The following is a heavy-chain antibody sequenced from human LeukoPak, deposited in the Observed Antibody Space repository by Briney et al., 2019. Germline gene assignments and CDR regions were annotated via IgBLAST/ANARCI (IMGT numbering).Heavy chain of an antibody. D-gene: IGHD2-2*01. CDR3: ARDRWGYCSSTSCYPDAFDI. J-gene: IGHJ3*02. CDR2: IYTSGST. Sequence: TLSLTCTVSGGSISSGSYYWSWIRQPAGKGLEWIGRIYTSGSTNYNPSLKSRVTISVDTSKNQFSLKLSSVTAADTAVYYCARDRWGYCSSTSCYPDAFDIWGQGTMVTVSS. CDR1: GGSISSGSYY. V-gene: IGHV4-61*02.